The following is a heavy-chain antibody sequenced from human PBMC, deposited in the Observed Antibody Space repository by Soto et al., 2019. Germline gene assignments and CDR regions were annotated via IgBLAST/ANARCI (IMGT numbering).Heavy chain of an antibody. CDR3: ARDCGYGDYYFDY. J-gene: IGHJ4*02. V-gene: IGHV1-2*04. CDR1: GYTFTVYY. CDR2: INPNSGGT. Sequence: ASVKVSCKASGYTFTVYYMHWVRQAPGQGLEWMGWINPNSGGTNYAQKSQGWVTMTRDTSISTAYMELSRLRSDDTAVYYCARDCGYGDYYFDYWGQGTLVTVSS. D-gene: IGHD4-17*01.